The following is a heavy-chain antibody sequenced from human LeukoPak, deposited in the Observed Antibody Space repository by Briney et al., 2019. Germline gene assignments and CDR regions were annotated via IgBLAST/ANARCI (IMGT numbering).Heavy chain of an antibody. Sequence: ASVKVSCKASGGTFSSYAISWVRQAPGQGLEWMGWISAYNGNTNYAQKLQGRVTMTTDTSTSTAYMELRSLRSDDTAVYYCARDRPYDSSGYYYNDYWGQGTLVTVSS. CDR2: ISAYNGNT. CDR3: ARDRPYDSSGYYYNDY. D-gene: IGHD3-22*01. V-gene: IGHV1-18*01. CDR1: GGTFSSYA. J-gene: IGHJ4*02.